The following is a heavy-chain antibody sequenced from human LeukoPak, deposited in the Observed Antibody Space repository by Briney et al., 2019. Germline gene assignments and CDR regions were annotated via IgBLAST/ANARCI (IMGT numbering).Heavy chain of an antibody. D-gene: IGHD5-12*01. CDR1: GFTFSNYW. J-gene: IGHJ4*02. CDR2: INQDGSKE. V-gene: IGHV3-7*01. Sequence: VGSLRLSCAASGFTFSNYWMTSVRQAPGKGLEWVAHINQDGSKEYYMDSVKARFTIARDNAKNSLSLHMNSLRAEDTAVYYCVRDGGVSGYDLLDYWGQGTLVTVSS. CDR3: VRDGGVSGYDLLDY.